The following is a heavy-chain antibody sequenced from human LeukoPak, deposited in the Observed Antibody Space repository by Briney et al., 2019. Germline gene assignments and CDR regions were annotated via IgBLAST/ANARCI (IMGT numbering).Heavy chain of an antibody. CDR2: FDPEDGET. CDR3: ATRSWLSYAFDI. V-gene: IGHV1-24*01. Sequence: ASVNVSCKVSGYTLTELSMHWVRQAPGKGLEWMGGFDPEDGETIYAQKFQGRVTMTEDTSTDTAYMELSSLRSEDTAVYYCATRSWLSYAFDIWGQGTMVTVSS. D-gene: IGHD3-22*01. CDR1: GYTLTELS. J-gene: IGHJ3*02.